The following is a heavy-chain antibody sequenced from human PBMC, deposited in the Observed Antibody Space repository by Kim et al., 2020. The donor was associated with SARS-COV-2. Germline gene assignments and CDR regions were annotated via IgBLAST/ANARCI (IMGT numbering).Heavy chain of an antibody. CDR2: ISSSGGQT. V-gene: IGHV3-64*02. Sequence: GGSLRLSCAASGFTFSAYGMHWVRQAPEKTLEYVSAISSSGGQTFYADSVRGRFTISRDNSKNTLYPQMGSLRPEDTAVYYCARVGTKGHWYFDLWGRGTLVTVAS. CDR1: GFTFSAYG. J-gene: IGHJ2*01. CDR3: ARVGTKGHWYFDL. D-gene: IGHD1-7*01.